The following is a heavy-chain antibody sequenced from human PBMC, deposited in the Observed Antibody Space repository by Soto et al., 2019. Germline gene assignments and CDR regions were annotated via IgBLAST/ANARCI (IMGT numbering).Heavy chain of an antibody. J-gene: IGHJ6*02. CDR2: ISYDGSNK. D-gene: IGHD2-2*01. CDR1: GFVFGDYS. V-gene: IGHV3-30*04. CDR3: ARVAYCSTSNSYSQYPHGLDV. Sequence: QVQLVESGGGVVQPGRSLRLSCTASGFVFGDYSMHWVRQAPGRGLEWVAFISYDGSNKYFADSVKGRFSISRDNSNNALFLQVSSLRTEDTAMYYCARVAYCSTSNSYSQYPHGLDVWGQGTTVTVSS.